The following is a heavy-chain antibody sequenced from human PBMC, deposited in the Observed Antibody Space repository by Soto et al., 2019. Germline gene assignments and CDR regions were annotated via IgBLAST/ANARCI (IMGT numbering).Heavy chain of an antibody. V-gene: IGHV1-46*02. CDR2: IHPSGGGS. J-gene: IGHJ4*01. Sequence: ASVKVSCKSSGYPFNTYYLHWVRQAPGQGLEWMGMIHPSGGGSTYAQKFLGRVTMTMDSSTSTVFMELTSLRSADTAVYYCAPGGHIAVVNDSFDSXGLG. CDR3: APGGHIAVVNDSFDS. CDR1: GYPFNTYY. D-gene: IGHD2-21*01.